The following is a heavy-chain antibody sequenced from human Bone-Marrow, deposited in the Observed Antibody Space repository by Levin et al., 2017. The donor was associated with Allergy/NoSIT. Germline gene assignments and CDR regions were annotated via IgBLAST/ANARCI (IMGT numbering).Heavy chain of an antibody. J-gene: IGHJ6*02. D-gene: IGHD3-10*01. CDR2: MTTSGSGA. V-gene: IGHV3-48*03. CDR3: ATTAYKSGSYSARYYGLDV. CDR1: GFTFSNYE. Sequence: PGGSLRLSCEASGFTFSNYEINWVRQAPGRGLEWISYMTTSGSGADYTDSVRGRFTVSRDTAKNSHYLQMNSLRHEDTAVYYCATTAYKSGSYSARYYGLDVWGQGTAVTVSS.